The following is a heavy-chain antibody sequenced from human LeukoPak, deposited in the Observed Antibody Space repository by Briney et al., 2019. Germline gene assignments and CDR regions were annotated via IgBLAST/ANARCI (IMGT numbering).Heavy chain of an antibody. CDR1: GYTFTSYG. CDR2: ISAYNGNT. J-gene: IGHJ5*02. V-gene: IGHV1-18*01. CDR3: ARVLGGVWTVDTAMVTDNWFDP. D-gene: IGHD5-18*01. Sequence: ASVKVSCKASGYTFTSYGISWVRQAPGQGLEWMGCISAYNGNTNYAQNLQGRVTMTTDTSTSTAYMELRSLRSDDTAVYYCARVLGGVWTVDTAMVTDNWFDPWGQGTLVTVSS.